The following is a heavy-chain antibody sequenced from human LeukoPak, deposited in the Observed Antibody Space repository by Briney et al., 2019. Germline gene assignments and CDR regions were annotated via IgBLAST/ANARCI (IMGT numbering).Heavy chain of an antibody. D-gene: IGHD1-26*01. J-gene: IGHJ4*02. CDR2: IYYSGST. V-gene: IGHV4-59*01. CDR1: GGSIRSCY. CDR3: ARMSPRATKASFDY. Sequence: SETLSLTCTVSGGSIRSCYWSWIRQPPGKGLEWIGYIYYSGSTNYNPSLKSRVTISVDTSKNQFSLKLSSVTAADTAVYYCARMSPRATKASFDYWGQGTLVTVSS.